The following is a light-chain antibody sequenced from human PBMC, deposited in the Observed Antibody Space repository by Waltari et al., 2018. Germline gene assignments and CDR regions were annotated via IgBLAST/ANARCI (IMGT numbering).Light chain of an antibody. V-gene: IGKV3-15*01. Sequence: EVVLTQSPASLSVSPGERATLSCRATQSVAINLAWYQQKPGQAPRLLVYGASTRATDIPARFSGSGSATEFTLTISSLQPEDFAVYYCQQYNNWPLTFGGGTKVEIK. CDR1: QSVAIN. CDR2: GAS. CDR3: QQYNNWPLT. J-gene: IGKJ4*01.